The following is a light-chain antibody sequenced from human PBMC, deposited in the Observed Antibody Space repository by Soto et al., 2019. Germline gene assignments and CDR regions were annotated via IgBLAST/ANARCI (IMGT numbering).Light chain of an antibody. J-gene: IGKJ2*01. CDR3: QQYGSSTYT. V-gene: IGKV1-39*01. Sequence: DIQMTQSPSSLSASVGDRVTITCRASQSISGYLNWYQKKSGQAPRLLMYAASSLQSGVPSRFSGSGSGTDFTLTISSLQPEDSAVYYCQQYGSSTYTFGQGTKVEIK. CDR1: QSISGY. CDR2: AAS.